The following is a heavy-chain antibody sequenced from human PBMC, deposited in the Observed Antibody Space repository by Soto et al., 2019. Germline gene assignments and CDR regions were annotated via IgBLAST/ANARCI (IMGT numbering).Heavy chain of an antibody. CDR3: AKPSHTTSSALFDS. CDR2: ITRDGGST. J-gene: IGHJ4*02. Sequence: EVQLVESGGVVVQPGGSLRLSCAASGFTFDDSTMHWVRQAPGRGLEWVSRITRDGGSTHYADSVKCRFTVSRDNSKNSLYLQMNSLRREDTALYYCAKPSHTTSSALFDSWGQGTLVTVSS. D-gene: IGHD6-6*01. CDR1: GFTFDDST. V-gene: IGHV3-43*01.